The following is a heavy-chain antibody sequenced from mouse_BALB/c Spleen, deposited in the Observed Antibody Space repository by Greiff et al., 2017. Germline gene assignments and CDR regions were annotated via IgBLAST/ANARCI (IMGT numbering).Heavy chain of an antibody. CDR3: ARGSMITTRYAMDY. CDR2: IDPYNGGT. D-gene: IGHD2-4*01. J-gene: IGHJ4*01. Sequence: VQLQQSGPELVKPGASVKVSCKASGYAFTSYNMYWVKQSHGKSLEWIGYIDPYNGGTSYNQKFKGKATLTVDKSSSTAYMHLNSLTSEDSAVYYCARGSMITTRYAMDYWGQGTSVTVSS. CDR1: GYAFTSYN. V-gene: IGHV1S135*01.